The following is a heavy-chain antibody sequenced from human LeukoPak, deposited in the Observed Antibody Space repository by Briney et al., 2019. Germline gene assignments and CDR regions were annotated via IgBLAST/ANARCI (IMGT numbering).Heavy chain of an antibody. Sequence: ASVKVSCKASGYTFTSYYMHWVRQAPGQGLEWMGLINPTGGSTGYAQKFQGRVTMTRDTSISTAYMELSRLRSDDTAVYYCARDAAPGYDILTGYYISWFDPWGQGTLVTVSS. CDR2: INPTGGST. J-gene: IGHJ5*02. V-gene: IGHV1-2*06. CDR3: ARDAAPGYDILTGYYISWFDP. CDR1: GYTFTSYY. D-gene: IGHD3-9*01.